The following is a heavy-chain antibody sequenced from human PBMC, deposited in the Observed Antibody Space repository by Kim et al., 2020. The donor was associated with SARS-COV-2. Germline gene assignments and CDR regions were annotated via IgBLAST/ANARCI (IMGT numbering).Heavy chain of an antibody. CDR2: IYYSGST. J-gene: IGHJ6*02. CDR3: ARGRVAVKTAYYYYGMDV. CDR1: GGSISSGGHY. Sequence: SETLSLTCTVSGGSISSGGHYWSWIRQHPGKGLEWIGYIYYSGSTYYNPSLKSRVTISVDTSKNQFSLKLSSVTAADTAVYYCARGRVAVKTAYYYYGMDVWGQGTTVTVSS. V-gene: IGHV4-31*03. D-gene: IGHD2-21*01.